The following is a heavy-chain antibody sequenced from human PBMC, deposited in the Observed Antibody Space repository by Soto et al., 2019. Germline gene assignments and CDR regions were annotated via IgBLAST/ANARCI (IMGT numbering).Heavy chain of an antibody. D-gene: IGHD6-13*01. CDR3: ARSVYSSSWYDYYYGMDV. J-gene: IGHJ6*02. CDR2: IYYSGST. V-gene: IGHV4-59*01. Sequence: PSETLSLTCTVSGGSISSYYWSWIRQPPGKGLEWIGYIYYSGSTNYNPSLKSRVTISVDTSKNQFSLKLSSATAADTAVYYCARSVYSSSWYDYYYGMDVWGQGTTVTVSS. CDR1: GGSISSYY.